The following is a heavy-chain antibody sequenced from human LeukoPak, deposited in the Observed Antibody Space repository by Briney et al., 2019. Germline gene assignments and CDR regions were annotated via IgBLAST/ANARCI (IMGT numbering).Heavy chain of an antibody. V-gene: IGHV3-23*01. CDR3: AKNGDRGAYCTGGTCYPYFYYYMDV. J-gene: IGHJ6*03. Sequence: GGSLRLSCAASGFTFRNYGMSWVRQAPGKGLEWVSSISSTGGTTYYADSVKGRFTISRDNSKNTLYLQMNSLRAEDTAIYYCAKNGDRGAYCTGGTCYPYFYYYMDVWGKGTTVTI. D-gene: IGHD2-15*01. CDR1: GFTFRNYG. CDR2: ISSTGGTT.